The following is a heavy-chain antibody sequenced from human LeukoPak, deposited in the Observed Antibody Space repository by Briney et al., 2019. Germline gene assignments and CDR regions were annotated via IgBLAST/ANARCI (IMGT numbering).Heavy chain of an antibody. V-gene: IGHV3-7*01. CDR2: MQPERGEK. Sequence: GGSLRLSCAASGFTFRIYWMSGVRQAPGKGLECVANMQPERGEKYYVDSVKGGFTVSRDNAKSSLDLQMNSLRDEDTAVYYCARETPYGSLTFDYWGQGTRVTVSS. CDR1: GFTFRIYW. D-gene: IGHD3-10*01. CDR3: ARETPYGSLTFDY. J-gene: IGHJ4*02.